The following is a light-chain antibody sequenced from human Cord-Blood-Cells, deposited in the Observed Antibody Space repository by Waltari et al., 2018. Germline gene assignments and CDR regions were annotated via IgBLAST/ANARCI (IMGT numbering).Light chain of an antibody. V-gene: IGKV4-1*01. CDR1: QSDLYSSNNKNY. CDR3: QQYYSTPRT. CDR2: CAS. Sequence: IVMTQFPDSLAVSLGEKTTINCKSSQSDLYSSNNKNYLAWYQQKPGQPPKLLIYCASTLESGVPDRFSGSGSGTDFTLTISSLQAEDVAVYYCQQYYSTPRTFGQGTKVEIK. J-gene: IGKJ1*01.